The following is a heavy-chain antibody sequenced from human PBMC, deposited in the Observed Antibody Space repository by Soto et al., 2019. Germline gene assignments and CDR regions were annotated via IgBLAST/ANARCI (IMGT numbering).Heavy chain of an antibody. CDR1: GFTFSSYA. J-gene: IGHJ4*02. CDR2: ISYDGSNK. V-gene: IGHV3-30-3*01. D-gene: IGHD2-2*01. CDR3: ARDPTRGYCSSTSCDHFDY. Sequence: GGSLRLSCAASGFTFSSYAMHWVRQAPGKGLEWVAVISYDGSNKYYADSVKGRFTISRDNSKNTLYLQMNSLRAEDTAVYYCARDPTRGYCSSTSCDHFDYWGQGTLVTVSS.